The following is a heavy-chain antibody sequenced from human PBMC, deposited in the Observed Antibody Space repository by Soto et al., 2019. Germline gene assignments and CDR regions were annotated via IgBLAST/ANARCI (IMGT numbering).Heavy chain of an antibody. V-gene: IGHV4-39*07. CDR1: GGSISSSSHY. Sequence: SETLSPTCTVSGGSISSSSHYWTWIRQPPGTGLGWIGEINHSGSTNYNPSLKSRVTISVDTSKNQFSLKLTSVTAADTAVYYCARDKITGLFDYWGQGTLVTVSS. CDR3: ARDKITGLFDY. J-gene: IGHJ4*02. D-gene: IGHD2-8*02. CDR2: INHSGST.